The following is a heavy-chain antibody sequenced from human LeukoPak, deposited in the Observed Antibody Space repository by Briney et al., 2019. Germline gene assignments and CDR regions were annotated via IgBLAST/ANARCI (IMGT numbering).Heavy chain of an antibody. D-gene: IGHD6-13*01. V-gene: IGHV3-7*01. J-gene: IGHJ4*02. CDR1: GFTVITND. CDR3: ATTREYSSSWCFDY. CDR2: IKQDGSEK. Sequence: GGSLRLSCAASGFTVITNDMTWVRQAPGKGLEWVANIKQDGSEKYYVDSVKGRFTISRDNAKNSLFLQMNTLRAEDTAVYYCATTREYSSSWCFDYWGQGTLVTVSS.